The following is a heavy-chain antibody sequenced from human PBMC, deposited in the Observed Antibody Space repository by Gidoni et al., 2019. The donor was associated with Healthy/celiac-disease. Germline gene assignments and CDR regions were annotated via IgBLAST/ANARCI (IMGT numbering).Heavy chain of an antibody. CDR3: AKDLIGVVRVYFDY. D-gene: IGHD3-3*01. J-gene: IGHJ4*02. V-gene: IGHV3-23*01. CDR1: GFTFSRYA. Sequence: EVQLLESGGGLVQPGGSLRLSCAASGFTFSRYAMSWVRQAPGKGLEWVSAIRGSGGSTYYADSVKGRFTISRDNSKNTLYLQMNSLRAEDTAVYYCAKDLIGVVRVYFDYWGQGTLVTVSS. CDR2: IRGSGGST.